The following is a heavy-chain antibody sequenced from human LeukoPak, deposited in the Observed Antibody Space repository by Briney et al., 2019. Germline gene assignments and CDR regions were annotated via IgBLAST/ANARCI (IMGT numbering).Heavy chain of an antibody. J-gene: IGHJ5*02. CDR3: AREGTGNWFDP. CDR1: GGSFSGYY. V-gene: IGHV4-34*01. CDR2: INHSGST. Sequence: PSETLSLTCAVYGGSFSGYYWSWIRQPPGKGLEWIGEINHSGSTNYNPSLKSRVTISVDTSKNQFSLKLSSVTAADTAVYYCAREGTGNWFDPWGQGTLVTVSS.